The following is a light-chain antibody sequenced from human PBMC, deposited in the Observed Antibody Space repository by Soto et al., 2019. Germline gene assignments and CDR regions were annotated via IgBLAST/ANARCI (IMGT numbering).Light chain of an antibody. J-gene: IGKJ5*01. CDR2: GAS. CDR1: QSISNRY. Sequence: EIVLTQSPGTLSLSPGEAATLFCRASQSISNRYLAWYQQKPGQAPRLLIYGASSRATGIPDRFSGSGSGTDFTLTISRLEPEDSAVYYCQQYGSTFGQGTRLEIK. CDR3: QQYGST. V-gene: IGKV3-20*01.